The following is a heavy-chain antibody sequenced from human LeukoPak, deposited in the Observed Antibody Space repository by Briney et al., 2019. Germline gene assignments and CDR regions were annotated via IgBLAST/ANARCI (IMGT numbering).Heavy chain of an antibody. CDR3: AKDLPGVVTAGLDY. D-gene: IGHD2-21*02. J-gene: IGHJ4*02. Sequence: GGSLRLSYAPPGFPFRSYGMHWVRDAPSRGGEGVAFIRYDGSKKYYAHSEKGGLPLSRDNSKTTLYLQMNSLRGGDTAVYYCAKDLPGVVTAGLDYWGQGTLVTVS. CDR1: GFPFRSYG. CDR2: IRYDGSKK. V-gene: IGHV3-30*02.